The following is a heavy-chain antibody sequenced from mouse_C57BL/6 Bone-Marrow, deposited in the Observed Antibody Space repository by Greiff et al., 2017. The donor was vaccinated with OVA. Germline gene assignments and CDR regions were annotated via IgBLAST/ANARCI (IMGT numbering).Heavy chain of an antibody. D-gene: IGHD1-1*01. CDR2: IDPSDSYT. V-gene: IGHV1-59*01. Sequence: QVQLQQPGAELVRPGTSVKLSCKASGYTFTSYWMHWVKQRPGQGLEWIGVIDPSDSYTNYNQKFKGKATLTVDTSSSTAYMQLSSLTSEDSAVYYCARENYGRNYFDYWGQGTTLTVSS. CDR1: GYTFTSYW. CDR3: ARENYGRNYFDY. J-gene: IGHJ2*01.